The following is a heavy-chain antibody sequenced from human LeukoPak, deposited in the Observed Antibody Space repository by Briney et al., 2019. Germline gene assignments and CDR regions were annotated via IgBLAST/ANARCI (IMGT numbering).Heavy chain of an antibody. CDR3: ARAVEGYYDSSGYNLVHY. Sequence: PGGSLRLSCAASGFTFSSYWMHWVGQAPGKGGVWVSRINSDGRSTIYAESVKGRLTISRDNAKKRLYLQMNSLRAEDTAVYYCARAVEGYYDSSGYNLVHYWGQGTLVTVSS. D-gene: IGHD3-22*01. J-gene: IGHJ4*02. CDR1: GFTFSSYW. V-gene: IGHV3-74*01. CDR2: INSDGRST.